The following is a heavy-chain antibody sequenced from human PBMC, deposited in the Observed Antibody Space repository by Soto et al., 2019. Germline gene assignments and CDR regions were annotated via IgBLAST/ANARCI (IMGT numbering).Heavy chain of an antibody. CDR2: ISGSGGST. CDR3: AKSLGLIYSGPQWARYYFDY. J-gene: IGHJ4*02. Sequence: HPGGSLRLSCAASGFTFSSYAMSWVRQAPGKGLEWVSAISGSGGSTYYADSVKGRFTISRDNSKNTLYLQMNSLRAEDTAVYYCAKSLGLIYSGPQWARYYFDYWGQGTLVTVSS. CDR1: GFTFSSYA. D-gene: IGHD1-26*01. V-gene: IGHV3-23*01.